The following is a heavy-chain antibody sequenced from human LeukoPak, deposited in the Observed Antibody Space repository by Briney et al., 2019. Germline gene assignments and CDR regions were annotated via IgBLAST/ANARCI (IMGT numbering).Heavy chain of an antibody. V-gene: IGHV1-2*02. J-gene: IGHJ6*03. Sequence: GASVKVSCKASGYTFTGYYMHWVRQAPGQGLEWMGWINPNSGGTNYAQKFQGRVTMTRDTSISTAYMGLSRLRSDDTAVYYCARVISTVVTGRYYYYMDVWGKGTTITVSS. CDR1: GYTFTGYY. CDR3: ARVISTVVTGRYYYYMDV. D-gene: IGHD4-23*01. CDR2: INPNSGGT.